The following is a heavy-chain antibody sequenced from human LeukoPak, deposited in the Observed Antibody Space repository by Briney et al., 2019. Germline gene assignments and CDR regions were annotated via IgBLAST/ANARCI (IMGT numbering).Heavy chain of an antibody. CDR3: ATSSGFYYYYGMDV. Sequence: SETLSLTCAVYGGSFSGYYWSWIRQPPGKGLGWIGEIIHSGSTNYNPSLKSRVTISVATSKNQFSLKLSSVTAADPAVYYCATSSGFYYYYGMDVWGQGTTVTVSS. D-gene: IGHD3-22*01. V-gene: IGHV4-34*12. CDR1: GGSFSGYY. CDR2: IIHSGST. J-gene: IGHJ6*02.